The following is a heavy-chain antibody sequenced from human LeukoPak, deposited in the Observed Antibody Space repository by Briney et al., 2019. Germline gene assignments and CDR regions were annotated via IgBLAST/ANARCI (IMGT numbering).Heavy chain of an antibody. J-gene: IGHJ4*02. CDR1: GFTFSSYA. V-gene: IGHV3-23*01. Sequence: SGGSLRLSCAASGFTFSSYAMSWVRQAPGKGLEWVSAISGSGGSTYYADSVKGRFTISRDNSKNTLYLQMNGLRAEDTAVYYCAKDRVYYGSGSYFTYWGQGTLVTVSS. CDR2: ISGSGGST. D-gene: IGHD3-10*01. CDR3: AKDRVYYGSGSYFTY.